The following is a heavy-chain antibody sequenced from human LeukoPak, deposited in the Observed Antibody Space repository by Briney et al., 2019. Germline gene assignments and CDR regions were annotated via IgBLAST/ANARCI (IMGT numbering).Heavy chain of an antibody. CDR2: ISGSGGST. CDR1: GGSIRSDY. Sequence: ETLSLTCTVSGGSIRSDYWSWVRQAPGKGLEWVSAISGSGGSTYYADSVKGRFTISRDNSKNTLYLQMNSLRAEDTAVYYCAATVAGYYFDYWGQGTLVTVSS. CDR3: AATVAGYYFDY. D-gene: IGHD4-23*01. J-gene: IGHJ4*02. V-gene: IGHV3-23*01.